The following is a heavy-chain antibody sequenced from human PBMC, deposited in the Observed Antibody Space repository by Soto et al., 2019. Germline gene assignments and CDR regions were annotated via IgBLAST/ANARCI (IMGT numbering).Heavy chain of an antibody. D-gene: IGHD5-18*01. CDR3: AKALVPALTAKFGY. J-gene: IGHJ4*02. V-gene: IGHV3-23*01. CDR1: GFIFNNYA. CDR2: VTASGGGT. Sequence: GGSLRLSCAASGFIFNNYAMTWVRQAPGKGLEWVSTVTASGGGTFYANSVKGRFTISRDNSRNTLRLQMSSLRVEDTALYYCAKALVPALTAKFGYWGQGTLVTAPQ.